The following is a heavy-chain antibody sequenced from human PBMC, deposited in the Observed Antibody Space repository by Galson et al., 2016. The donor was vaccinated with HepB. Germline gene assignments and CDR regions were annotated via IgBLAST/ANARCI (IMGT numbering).Heavy chain of an antibody. CDR1: GDFISNGPYY. D-gene: IGHD2/OR15-2a*01. J-gene: IGHJ5*02. CDR2: INYSGTT. CDR3: ARVSSSIGNWFDT. Sequence: TLSLTCTVSGDFISNGPYYWTWIRQHPGKGLKWIGYINYSGTTYYNLSLKSRVTISIDASKNLFSLKLSSVTAADTAVYYCARVSSSIGNWFDTWGQGTLVTVSS. V-gene: IGHV4-31*03.